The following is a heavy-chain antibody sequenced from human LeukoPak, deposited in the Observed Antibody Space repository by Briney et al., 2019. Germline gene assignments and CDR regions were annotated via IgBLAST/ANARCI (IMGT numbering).Heavy chain of an antibody. V-gene: IGHV4-59*08. CDR1: GGSISSYY. CDR3: ARLYGMDV. CDR2: IYYSGST. J-gene: IGHJ6*02. Sequence: SETLSLTCTVSGGSISSYYWSWIRQSPGKGLEWIGYIYYSGSTNYNPSLKSRVTMSVDTSKNQLSLKLSSVTAAGTAVYYCARLYGMDVWGQGTTVTVSS.